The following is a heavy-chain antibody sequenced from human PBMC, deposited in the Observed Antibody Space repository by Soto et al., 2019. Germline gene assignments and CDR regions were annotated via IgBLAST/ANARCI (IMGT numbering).Heavy chain of an antibody. D-gene: IGHD5-12*01. CDR3: ARDQEHRSHRVYSGNLRVYYDYGMAV. Sequence: QVQLAQSGAEVKKPGSSVKVSCKAYGGTFSSYAISWVRQAPGQGLEWRGGIIPIFGMANYAKKFQCRVTITAEESTSTAYMGLGSVEPEDTAGFFCARDQEHRSHRVYSGNLRVYYDYGMAVCGQGTTVTVSS. CDR2: IIPIFGMA. CDR1: GGTFSSYA. V-gene: IGHV1-69*01. J-gene: IGHJ6*01.